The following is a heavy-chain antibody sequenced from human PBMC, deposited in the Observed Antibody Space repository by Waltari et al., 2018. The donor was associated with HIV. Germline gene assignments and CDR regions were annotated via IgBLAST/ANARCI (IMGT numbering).Heavy chain of an antibody. CDR2: GKEDGTEE. CDR3: TRGAIYSSGPFDAFDV. J-gene: IGHJ3*01. V-gene: IGHV3-7*03. Sequence: VESGGGVAQPGESRKLSCRGSGFNFGNYWMSWVGQHPGKGMEGLGNGKEDGTEEYYFESMKGRFTIYRENDKSTMYLQMDNLRVDDTAMYHCTRGAIYSSGPFDAFDVWGPGTSVVVSS. D-gene: IGHD3-22*01. CDR1: GFNFGNYW.